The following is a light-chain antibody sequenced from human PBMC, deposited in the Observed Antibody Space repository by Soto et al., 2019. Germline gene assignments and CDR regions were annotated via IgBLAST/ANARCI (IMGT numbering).Light chain of an antibody. V-gene: IGLV2-8*01. CDR2: EVS. J-gene: IGLJ1*01. Sequence: QSALTQPASVSGSPGQSITISCTGTSSDVGAYNYVSWYQQHPGKAPKLMIYEVSKRPSGVPDRFSGSKSGNTASLTVSGLHADDEADYYCSSYAGSNRVFGTGTKLTVL. CDR1: SSDVGAYNY. CDR3: SSYAGSNRV.